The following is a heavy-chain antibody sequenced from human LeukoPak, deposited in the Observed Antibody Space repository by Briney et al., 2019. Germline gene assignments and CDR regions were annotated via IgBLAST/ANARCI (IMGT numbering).Heavy chain of an antibody. D-gene: IGHD3-22*01. CDR3: ASHFGPYSFGSGYDAFDI. CDR1: GGSISSSSYY. Sequence: SETLSLTCTVSGGSISSSSYYWGWIRQPPGKGLEWIGNIYYTGSIYYNPSLKMRFTMSVDTSQNQFSLKLSSVTAADTAVYYCASHFGPYSFGSGYDAFDIWGQGTMVTVSS. J-gene: IGHJ3*02. CDR2: IYYTGSI. V-gene: IGHV4-39*01.